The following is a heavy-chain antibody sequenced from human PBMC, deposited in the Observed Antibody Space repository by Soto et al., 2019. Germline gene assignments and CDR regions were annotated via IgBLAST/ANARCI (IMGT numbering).Heavy chain of an antibody. D-gene: IGHD1-26*01. V-gene: IGHV3-33*01. CDR2: IWYDGSNK. CDR3: ARHQGREAVDV. CDR1: GFTFSSYG. J-gene: IGHJ3*01. Sequence: QVQLVESGGGVVQPGRSLRLSCAASGFTFSSYGMHWVRQAPGKGLDWVAVIWYDGSNKYYADSVKGRFTISRDDSKNTLYLQMNSLRAEDTAVYYCARHQGREAVDVWGQGTMVTVSS.